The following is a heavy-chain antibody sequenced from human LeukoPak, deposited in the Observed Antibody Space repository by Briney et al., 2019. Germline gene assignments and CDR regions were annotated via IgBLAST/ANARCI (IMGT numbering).Heavy chain of an antibody. Sequence: ASVKVSCKASGYTFTSYGISWVRQAPGQGLEWMGWISAYNGNTNYAQKLQGRATMTTDTSTSTAYMELRSLRSDDTAVYYCARDHIVPNWFDPWGQGTLVTVSS. D-gene: IGHD2-8*01. CDR3: ARDHIVPNWFDP. CDR1: GYTFTSYG. J-gene: IGHJ5*02. V-gene: IGHV1-18*01. CDR2: ISAYNGNT.